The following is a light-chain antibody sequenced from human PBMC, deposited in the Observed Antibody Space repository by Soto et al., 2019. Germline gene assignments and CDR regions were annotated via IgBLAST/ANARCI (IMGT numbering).Light chain of an antibody. CDR2: GVS. V-gene: IGLV2-14*01. J-gene: IGLJ3*02. CDR3: SSFTTGSTRV. Sequence: QSALTQPASVSGSPGQSITISCTGTSSAIGDYDYVSWYQQHPGKAPKLIIYGVSHRPSGVSYRFSGSKSGNSASLTISGLQGEDEADYYCSSFTTGSTRVFGGGTKLTVL. CDR1: SSAIGDYDY.